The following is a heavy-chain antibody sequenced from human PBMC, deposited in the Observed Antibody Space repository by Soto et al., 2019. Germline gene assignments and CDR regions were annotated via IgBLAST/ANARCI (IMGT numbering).Heavy chain of an antibody. CDR3: AKHHRDTVYSSGSD. CDR1: GFPFSSCP. Sequence: EVQLLESGGGLVQPGGSLRLSCAASGFPFSSCPMSWVRRAPGKGLEWVSSIGGGGTTFYADSVKGRFTISRDNSKNTLYLQMNSLRAEDTAVYYCAKHHRDTVYSSGSDWGQGTLVTVSS. D-gene: IGHD6-19*01. CDR2: IGGGGTT. J-gene: IGHJ4*02. V-gene: IGHV3-23*01.